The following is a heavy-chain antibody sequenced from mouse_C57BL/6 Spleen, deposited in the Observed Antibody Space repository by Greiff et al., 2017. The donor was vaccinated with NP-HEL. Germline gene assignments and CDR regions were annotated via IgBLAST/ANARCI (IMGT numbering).Heavy chain of an antibody. D-gene: IGHD2-4*01. CDR3: ARSDYDYGYYAMDY. V-gene: IGHV1-63*01. CDR2: IYPGGGYT. Sequence: QVQLQQSGAELVRPGTSVKMSCKASGYTFTNYWIGWVKQRPGHGLEWIGDIYPGGGYTNYNEKFKGKATLTADKSSSTAYMQFSSLTSEDSAIYYCARSDYDYGYYAMDYWGQGTSVTVSS. CDR1: GYTFTNYW. J-gene: IGHJ4*01.